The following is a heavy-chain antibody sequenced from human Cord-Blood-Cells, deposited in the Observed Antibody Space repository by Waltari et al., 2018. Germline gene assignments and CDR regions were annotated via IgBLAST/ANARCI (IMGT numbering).Heavy chain of an antibody. V-gene: IGHV3-15*01. CDR1: GFTFSNAW. D-gene: IGHD6-13*01. J-gene: IGHJ4*02. CDR3: TTYIAAAGKGDY. Sequence: EVQLVESGGGLVKPGGSLRLSCAASGFTFSNAWMSWVRPAPGKGLEWAGRIKTKAGGGTTDNAAPVKGSFTISRDDSKSTLYLQMNSLKTEDSAVYYCTTYIAAAGKGDYWGQGTLVTVSS. CDR2: IKTKAGGGTT.